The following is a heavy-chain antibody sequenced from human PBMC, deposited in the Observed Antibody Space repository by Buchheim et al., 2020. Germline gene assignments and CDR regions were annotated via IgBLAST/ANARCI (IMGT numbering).Heavy chain of an antibody. V-gene: IGHV1-2*02. CDR2: INPKTGVT. J-gene: IGHJ4*02. Sequence: QVQLVQSGAEVKKPGASVKFSCKASGYTFTDSYIHWVRLAPGQGFEWMGWINPKTGVTNFIQKFKGRVTVTRDTTTSTAYMELNRLNSDDSAIYYCARDRVSGYSTTFDYWGQGA. CDR3: ARDRVSGYSTTFDY. CDR1: GYTFTDSY. D-gene: IGHD3-3*01.